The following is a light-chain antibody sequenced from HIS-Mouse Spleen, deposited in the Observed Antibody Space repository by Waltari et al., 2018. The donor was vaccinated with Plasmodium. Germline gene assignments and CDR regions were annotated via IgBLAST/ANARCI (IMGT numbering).Light chain of an antibody. Sequence: EIVMTQSPATLSVSPGERAPLSCRASQSVSRNLAWYQQKPGQAPKLLIYGASTRATGIPARFSGSGSGTEFTLTISSLQSEDFAVYYCQQYNNWSFTFGPGTKVDIK. J-gene: IGKJ3*01. V-gene: IGKV3-15*01. CDR3: QQYNNWSFT. CDR1: QSVSRN. CDR2: GAS.